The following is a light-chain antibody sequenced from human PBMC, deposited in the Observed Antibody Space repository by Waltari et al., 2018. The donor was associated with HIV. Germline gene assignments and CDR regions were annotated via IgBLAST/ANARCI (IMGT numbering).Light chain of an antibody. CDR1: SSNIGSNT. CDR2: SLN. V-gene: IGLV1-44*01. J-gene: IGLJ2*01. Sequence: QSVLTQPPSASGTPGQRVTIPCSGSSSNIGSNTVNWYQQLPGTASKLLIYSLNQLPSGVPDRFSVSKFCISASLAISGLQSEDGADYYCAAWDDSLNGVVFGGVTKLTVL. CDR3: AAWDDSLNGVV.